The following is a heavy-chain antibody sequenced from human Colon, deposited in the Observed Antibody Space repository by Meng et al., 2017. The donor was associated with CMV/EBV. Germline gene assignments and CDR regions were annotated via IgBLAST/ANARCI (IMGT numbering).Heavy chain of an antibody. Sequence: GGSLRLSCSTSGFTFSSYSLNWVRQAPGKGLEWVSSITHTSDTYYADSLKGRFILSRDNAQNSVYLQMDSLTAEDTAIYYCARGWPPDYWGQGTLVTVSS. CDR1: GFTFSSYS. CDR2: ITHTSDT. D-gene: IGHD6-13*01. V-gene: IGHV3-21*06. J-gene: IGHJ4*02. CDR3: ARGWPPDY.